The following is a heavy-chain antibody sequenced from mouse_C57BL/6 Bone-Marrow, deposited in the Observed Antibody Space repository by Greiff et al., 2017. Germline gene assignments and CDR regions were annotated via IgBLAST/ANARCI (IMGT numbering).Heavy chain of an antibody. D-gene: IGHD1-1*01. J-gene: IGHJ2*01. V-gene: IGHV1-26*01. CDR2: INPNNGGT. CDR1: GYTFTDYY. CDR3: ARSTTVLATDY. Sequence: VQLQQSGPELVKPGASVKISCKASGYTFTDYYMNWVKQSHGKSLEWIGDINPNNGGTSYNQKFKGKATLTVDKSSSTAYMELRSLTSEDSAVYYCARSTTVLATDYWGQGTTLTVSA.